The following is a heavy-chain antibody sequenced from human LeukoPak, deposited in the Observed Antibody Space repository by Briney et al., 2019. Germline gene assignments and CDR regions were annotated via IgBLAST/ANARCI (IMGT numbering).Heavy chain of an antibody. CDR1: GGTFSSYA. CDR2: IIPIFGTA. Sequence: GASVKVSCKASGGTFSSYAISWVRQAPGRGLEWMGGIIPIFGTANYAQKFQGRVTITTDESTSTAYMELSSLRSEDTAVYYCARVPVVVPAAILVRWGPFDPWGQGTLVTVSS. D-gene: IGHD2-2*02. CDR3: ARVPVVVPAAILVRWGPFDP. V-gene: IGHV1-69*05. J-gene: IGHJ5*02.